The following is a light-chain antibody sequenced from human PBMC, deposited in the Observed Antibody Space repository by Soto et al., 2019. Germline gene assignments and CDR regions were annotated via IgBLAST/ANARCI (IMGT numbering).Light chain of an antibody. Sequence: NFMLTQPHSVSESPGKTVTISCTRSSGSIASNYVQWYQQRPGSSPTTVIYEDNQRPSGVPDRFSGSIDSSSNSASLTISGLKTEXEADYYCQSYDSSNRNVVFGGGTKLTVL. J-gene: IGLJ2*01. CDR3: QSYDSSNRNVV. CDR1: SGSIASNY. V-gene: IGLV6-57*01. CDR2: EDN.